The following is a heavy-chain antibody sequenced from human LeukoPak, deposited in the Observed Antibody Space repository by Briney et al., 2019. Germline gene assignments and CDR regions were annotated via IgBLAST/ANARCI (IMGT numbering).Heavy chain of an antibody. J-gene: IGHJ4*02. D-gene: IGHD3-22*01. CDR3: ARDQGYYYDSSGPAYLDY. V-gene: IGHV3-48*03. CDR1: GFTFSSYE. CDR2: ISSSGSTI. Sequence: GGSLRLSCAASGFTFSSYEMNWVRQAPGKGLEWVSYISSSGSTIYYADSVKGRFTISRDNSKNTLYLQMNSLRAEDTAVYYCARDQGYYYDSSGPAYLDYWGQGTLVTVSS.